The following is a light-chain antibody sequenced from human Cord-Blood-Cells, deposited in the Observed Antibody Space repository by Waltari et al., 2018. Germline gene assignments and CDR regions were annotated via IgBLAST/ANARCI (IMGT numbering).Light chain of an antibody. V-gene: IGLV2-11*02. CDR2: DVS. Sequence: QSALTQPRPVSGSPGQSVTISCTGTSRYVGGYNYVSWYQQHPGKAPKLMIYDVSKRPSGVPDRFSGSKSGNTASLTISGLQAEDEADYYCCSYAGSYVFGTGTKVTVL. CDR3: CSYAGSYV. CDR1: SRYVGGYNY. J-gene: IGLJ1*01.